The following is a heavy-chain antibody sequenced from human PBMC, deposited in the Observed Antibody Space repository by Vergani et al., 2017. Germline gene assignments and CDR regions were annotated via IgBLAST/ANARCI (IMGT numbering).Heavy chain of an antibody. V-gene: IGHV1-2*02. Sequence: QVQLVQSGAEVKKPGASVKVSCKASGYNFTGYYMHWGRQAPGQGLEWMGWINPNSGGTNYAQKFQGRVTMTRDTSISTAYMELSRLRSDDTAVYYCAGDPLDSSGWLGVDYWGQGTLVTVSS. CDR2: INPNSGGT. J-gene: IGHJ4*02. D-gene: IGHD6-25*01. CDR3: AGDPLDSSGWLGVDY. CDR1: GYNFTGYY.